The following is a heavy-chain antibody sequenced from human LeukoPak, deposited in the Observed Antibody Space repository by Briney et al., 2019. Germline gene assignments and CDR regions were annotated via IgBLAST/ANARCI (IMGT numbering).Heavy chain of an antibody. Sequence: GGPLRLSCAASGFTFSSYAMIWVRQAPGKGLEWVSTTSGSGGSSYYADSVKGRFTISRDNSKNTLYLQMNSLGADDTAVYYCAKAGYSYGIPFFDYWGQGTLVTVSS. V-gene: IGHV3-23*01. CDR3: AKAGYSYGIPFFDY. J-gene: IGHJ4*02. D-gene: IGHD5-18*01. CDR2: TSGSGGSS. CDR1: GFTFSSYA.